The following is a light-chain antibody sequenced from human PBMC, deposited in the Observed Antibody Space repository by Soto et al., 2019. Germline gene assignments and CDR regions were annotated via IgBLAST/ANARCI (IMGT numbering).Light chain of an antibody. V-gene: IGLV1-44*01. J-gene: IGLJ3*02. CDR2: SHD. CDR1: RSNVGRNS. Sequence: QSVVTQPPSASQTPGQRVTISCSGSRSNVGRNSVSWYQHVPGPAPKLLIYSHDQRPSGVPDRISASRSGTAASLAISGLRSEDEAFYYCAAWDDSLNAWVFGGGTKRTVL. CDR3: AAWDDSLNAWV.